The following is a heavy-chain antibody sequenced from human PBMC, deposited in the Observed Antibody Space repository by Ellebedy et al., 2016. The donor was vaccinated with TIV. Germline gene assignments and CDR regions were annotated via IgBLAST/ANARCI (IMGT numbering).Heavy chain of an antibody. CDR2: IYSGGGT. CDR1: GFTVFSSH. J-gene: IGHJ4*02. Sequence: GGSLRLSCAASGFTVFSSHMSWVRQAPGKGLEWVSIIYSGGGTYYADSVKGRFTISRDNSKNTLYLQMNSLRAEDTAVYYCANLYYDFWSGYYTPVVDYWGQGTLVTVSS. CDR3: ANLYYDFWSGYYTPVVDY. D-gene: IGHD3-3*01. V-gene: IGHV3-53*05.